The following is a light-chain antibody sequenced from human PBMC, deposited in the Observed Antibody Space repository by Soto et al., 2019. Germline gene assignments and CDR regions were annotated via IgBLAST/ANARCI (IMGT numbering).Light chain of an antibody. Sequence: DIQMTQSPSTLSASLGDRVTITCRASQSISDWLAWYQQKPGKAPELLIFDASSLKSGVPSRFRGSGSGAEFTLTISRLQPDDVETYYCLQYSSHSWTFGQGTKVDIK. CDR2: DAS. CDR3: LQYSSHSWT. CDR1: QSISDW. J-gene: IGKJ1*01. V-gene: IGKV1-5*01.